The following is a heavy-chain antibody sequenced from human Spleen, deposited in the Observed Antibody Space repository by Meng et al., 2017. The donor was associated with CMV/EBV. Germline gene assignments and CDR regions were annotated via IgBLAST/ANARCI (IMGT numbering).Heavy chain of an antibody. J-gene: IGHJ6*02. CDR1: GGSVSSGDYY. CDR2: IYYSGNTNYNT. D-gene: IGHD3-3*01. Sequence: SETLSLTCTVSGGSVSSGDYYWSWIRQPPGEGLEWIGYIYYSGNTNYNTNYNPSLKSRLTMSVDTPKNQFSLKLSSVTAADTAMYYCARDTDFWNGYCCGMDVWGQGTTVTVSS. V-gene: IGHV4-61*08. CDR3: ARDTDFWNGYCCGMDV.